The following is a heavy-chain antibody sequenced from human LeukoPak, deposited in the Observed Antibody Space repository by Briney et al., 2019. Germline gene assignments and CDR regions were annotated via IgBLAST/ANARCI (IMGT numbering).Heavy chain of an antibody. CDR3: ARDPRKYSSSWYRSAYYYYGMDV. CDR2: INPSGGST. Sequence: ASVKVSCKASGYTFTSYYMHWVRQAPGQGLEWMGIINPSGGSTSYAQKFQGRVTMTRDTSTSTVYMELSSLRSEDTAVYYCARDPRKYSSSWYRSAYYYYGMDVWGQGTTVTVSS. CDR1: GYTFTSYY. V-gene: IGHV1-46*01. J-gene: IGHJ6*02. D-gene: IGHD6-13*01.